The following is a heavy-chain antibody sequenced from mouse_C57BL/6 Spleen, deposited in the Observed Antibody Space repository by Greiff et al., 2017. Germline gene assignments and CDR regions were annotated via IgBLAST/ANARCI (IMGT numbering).Heavy chain of an antibody. CDR2: INPNNGGT. J-gene: IGHJ4*01. V-gene: IGHV1-26*01. Sequence: EVQLQQSGPELVKPGASVKISCKASGYTFTDYYMNWVKQSHGKSLEWIGDINPNNGGTSYNQKFKGKATLTVDKSSSTAYMELRSLTSEDSAVYYCARWRGSYAMDYWGQGTSVTVSS. CDR1: GYTFTDYY. CDR3: ARWRGSYAMDY.